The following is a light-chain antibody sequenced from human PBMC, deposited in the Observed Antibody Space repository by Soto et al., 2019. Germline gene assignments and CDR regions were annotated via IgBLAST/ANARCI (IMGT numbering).Light chain of an antibody. CDR2: GNS. Sequence: QSLLAQPPSVSGAPGQKVTISCTGSSSNIGAGYDLHWYQQLPGTAPKLLLYGNSNRPSGVPDRFSGSKSGTSASLAITGLQAEDEADYYCQSYDSSLSAYVFGTGTKLTVL. V-gene: IGLV1-40*01. CDR3: QSYDSSLSAYV. J-gene: IGLJ1*01. CDR1: SSNIGAGYD.